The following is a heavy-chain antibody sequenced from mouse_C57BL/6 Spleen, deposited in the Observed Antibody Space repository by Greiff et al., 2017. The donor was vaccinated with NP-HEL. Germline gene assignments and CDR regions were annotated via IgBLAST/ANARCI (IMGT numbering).Heavy chain of an antibody. CDR2: ISDGGSYT. CDR1: GFTFSSYA. V-gene: IGHV5-4*03. Sequence: EVKLMESGGGLVKPGGSLKLSCAASGFTFSSYAMSWVRQTPEKRLEWVATISDGGSYTYYPDNVKGRFTISRDNAKNNLYLQMSHLKSEDTAMYYCARPGYYGYWYFDVWGTGTTVTVSS. D-gene: IGHD2-3*01. J-gene: IGHJ1*03. CDR3: ARPGYYGYWYFDV.